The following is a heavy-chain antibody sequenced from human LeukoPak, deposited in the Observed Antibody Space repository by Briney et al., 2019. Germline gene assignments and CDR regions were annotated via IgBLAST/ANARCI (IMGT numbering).Heavy chain of an antibody. D-gene: IGHD6-19*01. J-gene: IGHJ4*02. Sequence: GGSLRLSCAASGFTFSDYYMSWIRQAPGKGLEWVSYISSSGSTIYYADSVKGRFTISRGNAKNSLYLQMNSLRAEDTAVYYCARKVSGWYDDYFDYWGQGTLVTVSS. CDR2: ISSSGSTI. V-gene: IGHV3-11*01. CDR1: GFTFSDYY. CDR3: ARKVSGWYDDYFDY.